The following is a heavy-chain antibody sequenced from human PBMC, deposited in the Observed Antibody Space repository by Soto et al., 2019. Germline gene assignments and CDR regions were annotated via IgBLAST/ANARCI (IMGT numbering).Heavy chain of an antibody. CDR3: ASGYYYDSSGYYYGLDV. CDR2: ISSSGSTI. Sequence: GGSLRLSCAASGFTFSDYYMSWIRQAPGKGLEWVSYISSSGSTIYYADSVKGRFTISRDNAKNSLYLQMNSLRAEDTVVYYCASGYYYDSSGYYYGLDVWGQGTTVTVSS. CDR1: GFTFSDYY. D-gene: IGHD3-22*01. J-gene: IGHJ6*02. V-gene: IGHV3-11*01.